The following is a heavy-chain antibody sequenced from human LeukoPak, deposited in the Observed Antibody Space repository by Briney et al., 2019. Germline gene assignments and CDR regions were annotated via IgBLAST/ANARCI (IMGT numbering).Heavy chain of an antibody. J-gene: IGHJ4*02. D-gene: IGHD5-12*01. Sequence: ASVKVSCKASGYTFTSYYMHWVRQAPGQGLEWMGIINPSDDSTSYARKFQGRITMTRDTSTSTVYMELSSLRSEDTAVYYCARVSSGHEGSDYWGQGTLVTVSS. CDR1: GYTFTSYY. V-gene: IGHV1-46*01. CDR3: ARVSSGHEGSDY. CDR2: INPSDDST.